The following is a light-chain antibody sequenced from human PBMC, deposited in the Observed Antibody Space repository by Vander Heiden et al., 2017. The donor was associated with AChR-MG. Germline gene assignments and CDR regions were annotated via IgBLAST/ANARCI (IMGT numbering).Light chain of an antibody. CDR1: QGISSY. J-gene: IGKJ2*01. Sequence: AIRMTQSPSSFSASTGDRVTITCRASQGISSYLAWYQQKPGKAPKLLIYAASTLQSGVPSRFSGSGSGTDFTLTISCLQSEDFATYYCQQEDSYLQTFGQGTKLEIK. CDR3: QQEDSYLQT. V-gene: IGKV1-8*01. CDR2: AAS.